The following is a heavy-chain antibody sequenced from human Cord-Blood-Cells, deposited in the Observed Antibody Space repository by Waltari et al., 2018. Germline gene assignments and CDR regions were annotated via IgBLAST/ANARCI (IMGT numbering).Heavy chain of an antibody. D-gene: IGHD6-19*01. CDR1: GFTFSSYA. Sequence: QVQLVESGGGVVQPGRSLRLSCAASGFTFSSYAMHWVRRAPGKGLGGVAGKSYDGSNKYYADSVKGRFTISRDNSKNTLYLQMNSLRAEDTAVYYCARDPSSGWLYYFDYWGQGTLVTVSS. V-gene: IGHV3-30-3*01. J-gene: IGHJ4*02. CDR2: KSYDGSNK. CDR3: ARDPSSGWLYYFDY.